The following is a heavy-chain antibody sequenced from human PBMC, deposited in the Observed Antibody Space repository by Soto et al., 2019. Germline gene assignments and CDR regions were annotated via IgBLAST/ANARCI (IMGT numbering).Heavy chain of an antibody. V-gene: IGHV3-33*01. D-gene: IGHD2-15*01. J-gene: IGHJ6*02. Sequence: QAQLVESGGGVVQPGRSLRLSCAASGFHFSRHGVHWVRQAPGRGLEWVAVIWSDGSKEYYADSVKGRFTISRDNPKNTVSLQMISLRRGDTAVYYCATDQVWPANGLGVWGHGTTVIDSS. CDR3: ATDQVWPANGLGV. CDR2: IWSDGSKE. CDR1: GFHFSRHG.